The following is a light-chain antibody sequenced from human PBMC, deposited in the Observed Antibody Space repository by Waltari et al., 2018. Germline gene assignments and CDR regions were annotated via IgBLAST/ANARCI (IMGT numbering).Light chain of an antibody. J-gene: IGKJ1*01. V-gene: IGKV3-15*01. CDR2: GAS. CDR3: QQYNNWRT. CDR1: QSVRSN. Sequence: EIVMTQSPATLSVSPGERATPSCRASQSVRSNLAWYQQKPGQAPRLLIYGASTRATGIPARFSGSGSGTEFTLTISSLQSEDFAVYYCQQYNNWRTFGQGTKVEIK.